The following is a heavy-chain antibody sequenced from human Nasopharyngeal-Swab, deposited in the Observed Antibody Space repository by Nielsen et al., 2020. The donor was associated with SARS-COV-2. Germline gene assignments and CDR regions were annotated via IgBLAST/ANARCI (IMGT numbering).Heavy chain of an antibody. CDR3: ARILTIFGVVASYYFDY. CDR2: IYYSGST. D-gene: IGHD3-3*01. Sequence: SETLSLTCTVSGGSISSGGYYWSWIRQHPGKGLEWMGYIYYSGSTYYNPSLKSRVTISVDTSKNQFSLKLSSVTAADTAAYYCARILTIFGVVASYYFDYWGQGTLVTVSS. CDR1: GGSISSGGYY. V-gene: IGHV4-31*03. J-gene: IGHJ4*02.